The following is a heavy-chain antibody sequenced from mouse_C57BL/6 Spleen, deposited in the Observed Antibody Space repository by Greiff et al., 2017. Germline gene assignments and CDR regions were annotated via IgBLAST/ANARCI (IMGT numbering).Heavy chain of an antibody. V-gene: IGHV1-18*01. CDR3: ARRGDDWYFDV. J-gene: IGHJ1*03. D-gene: IGHD3-3*01. Sequence: EVKLMESGPELVKPGASVKIPCKASGYTFTDYNMDWVKQSHGKSLEWIGDINPNNGGTIYNQKFKGKATLTVDKSSSTAYMELRSLTSEDTAVYYCARRGDDWYFDVWGTGTTVTVSS. CDR2: INPNNGGT. CDR1: GYTFTDYN.